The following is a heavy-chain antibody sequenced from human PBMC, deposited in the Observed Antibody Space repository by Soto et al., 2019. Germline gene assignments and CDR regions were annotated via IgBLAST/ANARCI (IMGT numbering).Heavy chain of an antibody. D-gene: IGHD3-22*01. V-gene: IGHV1-18*04. CDR2: ISGHNGNT. CDR3: VRHRFNYYDNTVYYYFDY. J-gene: IGHJ4*02. CDR1: GYTFTSYG. Sequence: QVQLVQSGAEVKKPGASVTVSCKASGYTFTSYGISWVRQAPGQGPEWMGWISGHNGNTNHPQSLQGRITMTTDTSRNTAYMELRSLRSDDTAVYYCVRHRFNYYDNTVYYYFDYWGQGTLVTVSS.